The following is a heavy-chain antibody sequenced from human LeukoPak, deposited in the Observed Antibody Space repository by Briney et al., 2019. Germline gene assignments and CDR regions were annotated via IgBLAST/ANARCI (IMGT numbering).Heavy chain of an antibody. CDR3: ARQGQLGDNNWFDP. D-gene: IGHD6-6*01. V-gene: IGHV5-51*01. J-gene: IGHJ5*02. Sequence: IIYPGESYTRYSPSFQGQVTISADKSISTAYLQWSSLKASDTAMYYCARQGQLGDNNWFDPWGQGTLVTVSS. CDR2: IYPGESYT.